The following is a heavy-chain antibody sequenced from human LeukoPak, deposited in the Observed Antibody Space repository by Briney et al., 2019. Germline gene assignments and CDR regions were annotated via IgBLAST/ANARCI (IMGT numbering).Heavy chain of an antibody. D-gene: IGHD3-10*01. CDR1: GDSVSSNSAA. CDR2: TYYRSKWYN. CDR3: ARDRGSFMAFGELGFDP. J-gene: IGHJ5*02. Sequence: PSQTLSLTCAISGDSVSSNSAAWNWIRQSPSRGLEWLGRTYYRSKWYNDYAVSVKSRITINPDTSKNQFSLQLNSVTPEDTAVYYCARDRGSFMAFGELGFDPWGPGTLVTVSS. V-gene: IGHV6-1*01.